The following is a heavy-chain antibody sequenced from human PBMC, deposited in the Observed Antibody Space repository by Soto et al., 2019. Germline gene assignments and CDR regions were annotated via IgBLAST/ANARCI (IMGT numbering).Heavy chain of an antibody. D-gene: IGHD3-22*01. J-gene: IGHJ6*02. CDR3: ARSTHYYDSSGYPPRVGYYYYGMDV. V-gene: IGHV3-48*03. CDR2: ISGSGSTI. CDR1: GFTFSSYE. Sequence: VGSLRLSCAASGFTFSSYEMNWVRQAPGKGLEWVSYISGSGSTIYYADSVKGRFTISRDNAKNSLYLQMNSLRAEDTAVYYCARSTHYYDSSGYPPRVGYYYYGMDVWGQGTTVTVSS.